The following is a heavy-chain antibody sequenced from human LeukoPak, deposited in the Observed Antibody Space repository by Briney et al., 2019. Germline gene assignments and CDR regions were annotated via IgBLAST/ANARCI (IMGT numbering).Heavy chain of an antibody. V-gene: IGHV1-69*13. J-gene: IGHJ4*02. CDR1: GGTFSSYA. CDR3: ARDFIAVGATTGGYHRPFDY. Sequence: SVKVSCKASGGTFSSYAISWVRQAPGQGLEWMGGIIPIFGTANYAQKFQGRVTITADESTSTAYMELSSLRSEDTAVYYCARDFIAVGATTGGYHRPFDYWGQGTLVTVSS. D-gene: IGHD1-26*01. CDR2: IIPIFGTA.